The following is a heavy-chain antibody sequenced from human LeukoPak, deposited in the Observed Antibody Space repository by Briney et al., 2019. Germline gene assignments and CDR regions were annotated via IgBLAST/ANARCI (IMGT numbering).Heavy chain of an antibody. CDR1: GFTFTTYA. V-gene: IGHV3-23*01. Sequence: GGSLRLSCAASGFTFTTYAMSWVRQAPGKGLEWVSAISGSGGSTYYADSVKGRFTISRDNSKNTLYLQMNSLRAEDTAEYYCAKAGYYYDSSGFVSYYYYMDVWGEGTTVTVSS. J-gene: IGHJ6*03. D-gene: IGHD3-22*01. CDR3: AKAGYYYDSSGFVSYYYYMDV. CDR2: ISGSGGST.